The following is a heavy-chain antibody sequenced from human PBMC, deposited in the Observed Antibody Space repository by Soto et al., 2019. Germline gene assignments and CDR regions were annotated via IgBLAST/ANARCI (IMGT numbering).Heavy chain of an antibody. CDR2: MSSSSSYT. CDR3: ARDSVYYGDYELNYFDY. V-gene: IGHV3-11*05. Sequence: GGSLRLSCAASGFTFSDYYMSWIRQAPGKGLEWVSYMSSSSSYTNYADSVKGRFTISRDNAKNLLYLQMNSLRAEDTAVYYCARDSVYYGDYELNYFDYWGQGTLVTVSS. J-gene: IGHJ4*02. CDR1: GFTFSDYY. D-gene: IGHD4-17*01.